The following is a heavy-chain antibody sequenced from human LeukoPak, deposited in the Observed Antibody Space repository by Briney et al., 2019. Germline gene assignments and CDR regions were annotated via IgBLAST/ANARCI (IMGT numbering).Heavy chain of an antibody. CDR2: INPNSGGT. CDR1: GYTFTGYY. J-gene: IGHJ4*02. CDR3: ARGTTVTTLRFDY. V-gene: IGHV1-2*06. Sequence: ASVKVSCKASGYTFTGYYMHWVRQAPGQGLEWMGRINPNSGGTNYAQKFQGRVTITRDTSISTAYMELSRLRSDDTAVYYCARGTTVTTLRFDYWGQGTLVTVSS. D-gene: IGHD4-17*01.